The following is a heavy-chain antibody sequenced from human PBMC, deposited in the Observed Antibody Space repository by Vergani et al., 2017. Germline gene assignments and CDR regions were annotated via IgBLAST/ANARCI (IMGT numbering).Heavy chain of an antibody. CDR1: GGSISSYY. V-gene: IGHV4-59*01. Sequence: QVQLQESGPGLVKPSETLSLTCTVSGGSISSYYWSWIRQPPGKGLEWIGYIYYSGSTNYNPSLKSRVTISVDTSKNPFSLKLSSVTAADTAVYYCARATVVTLDYWGQGTLVTVSS. CDR3: ARATVVTLDY. J-gene: IGHJ4*02. D-gene: IGHD4-23*01. CDR2: IYYSGST.